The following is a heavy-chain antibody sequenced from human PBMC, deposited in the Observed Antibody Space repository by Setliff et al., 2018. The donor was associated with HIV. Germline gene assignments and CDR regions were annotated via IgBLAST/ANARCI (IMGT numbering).Heavy chain of an antibody. Sequence: SETLSLTCTVSRDSIKNYYWNWIRQPPGKGLEWIGYIYYTGSTNYNPSLKSRVTISLDTSKNQFSLNLSSVTAADTAVYYCVRGGYYDILTGYSNGFDYWGQGTLVTVSS. CDR1: RDSIKNYY. J-gene: IGHJ4*02. V-gene: IGHV4-59*01. CDR3: VRGGYYDILTGYSNGFDY. D-gene: IGHD3-9*01. CDR2: IYYTGST.